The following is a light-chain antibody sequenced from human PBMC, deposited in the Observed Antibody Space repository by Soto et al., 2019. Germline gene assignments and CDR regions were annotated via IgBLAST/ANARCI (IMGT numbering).Light chain of an antibody. CDR1: QSVANN. Sequence: EIVMTQSPATLSVSPGDRVTLSCGASQSVANNLAWYQQRPGQGPRLLIYGVSARAAGIPARFSGSGSGTEFTLTISSLQSEDFALYYCQQYNNRPPWTFGQGTKVDI. J-gene: IGKJ1*01. V-gene: IGKV3-15*01. CDR2: GVS. CDR3: QQYNNRPPWT.